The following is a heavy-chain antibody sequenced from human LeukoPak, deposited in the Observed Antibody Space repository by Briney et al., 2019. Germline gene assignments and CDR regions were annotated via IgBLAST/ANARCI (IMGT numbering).Heavy chain of an antibody. CDR3: ARDPVPYDYGDTVNAYDV. D-gene: IGHD4-17*01. V-gene: IGHV4-34*01. CDR2: IHHDGRT. CDR1: GGSLSGHY. Sequence: SETLSLTCAVSGGSLSGHYWSWIRQSPGKGLEWIGEIHHDGRTKYRPSLQNRISIFLDTSKNEVSLRLTHVTAADTAMYFCARDPVPYDYGDTVNAYDVWGQGTMVIVSS. J-gene: IGHJ3*01.